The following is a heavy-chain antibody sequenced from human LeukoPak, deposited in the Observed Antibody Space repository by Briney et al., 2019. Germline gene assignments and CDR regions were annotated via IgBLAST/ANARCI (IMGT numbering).Heavy chain of an antibody. D-gene: IGHD3-22*01. CDR3: AKVFNYYDSSGYYHFDY. J-gene: IGHJ4*02. V-gene: IGHV3-23*01. CDR2: ISGSGGST. Sequence: GGSLRLSCAASGFTFSSYAMSWVRQAPGQGLEWVSAISGSGGSTYYADSVKGRFTISRDNSRNTLYLQMNSLRAEDTAVYYCAKVFNYYDSSGYYHFDYWGQGTLVTVSS. CDR1: GFTFSSYA.